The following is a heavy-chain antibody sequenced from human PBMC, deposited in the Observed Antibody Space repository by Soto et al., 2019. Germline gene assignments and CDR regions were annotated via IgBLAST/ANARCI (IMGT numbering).Heavy chain of an antibody. CDR1: GGSISSGDYY. CDR3: ARDLGSSSSFRYYYYGMDV. CDR2: IYYSGST. Sequence: TLSLTCTVSGGSISSGDYYWSWIRQPPGKGLEWIGYIYYSGSTYYNPSLKSRVTISVDTSKNQFSLKLSSVTAADTAVYYCARDLGSSSSFRYYYYGMDVWGQRTTVTVSS. J-gene: IGHJ6*02. V-gene: IGHV4-30-4*01. D-gene: IGHD6-6*01.